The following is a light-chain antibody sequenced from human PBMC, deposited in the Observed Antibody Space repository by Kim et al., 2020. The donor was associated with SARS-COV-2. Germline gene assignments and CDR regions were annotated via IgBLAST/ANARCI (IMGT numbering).Light chain of an antibody. CDR3: QQYGAPPRT. Sequence: SPGGRATLSCRASQSVSSNSLAWYQHKPGQAPRLLIYGASTRATGIPDRFSGSGSGTDFTLTISRLEPEDFAVYYCQQYGAPPRTFGQGTKVDIK. V-gene: IGKV3-20*01. J-gene: IGKJ1*01. CDR2: GAS. CDR1: QSVSSNS.